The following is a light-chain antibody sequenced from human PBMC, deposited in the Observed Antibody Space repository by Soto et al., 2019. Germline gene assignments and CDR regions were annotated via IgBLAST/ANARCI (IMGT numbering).Light chain of an antibody. CDR1: QGISNF. Sequence: DIQMTQSPSSLSASVGDRVTITCRASQGISNFLAWYQQKPGKVPKLLIYGATTLQSGVPSRFSGSGSGTDFTLTITSLQSEDFATYSCQKYKNAPFTFAPGTKVDV. V-gene: IGKV1-27*01. CDR2: GAT. J-gene: IGKJ3*01. CDR3: QKYKNAPFT.